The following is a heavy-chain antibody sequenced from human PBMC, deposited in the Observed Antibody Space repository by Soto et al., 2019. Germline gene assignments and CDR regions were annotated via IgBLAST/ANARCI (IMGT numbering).Heavy chain of an antibody. CDR1: GYTFTSYC. V-gene: IGHV1-18*01. CDR2: ISAYNGNT. Sequence: ASVKVSCKASGYTFTSYCINWVRQAPGQGLEWMGWISAYNGNTNYAQKLQGRVTMTTDTSTSTAYMELRSLRSDDTAVYYCAITHCSSTSCYADYWGQGTLVTVSS. D-gene: IGHD2-2*01. CDR3: AITHCSSTSCYADY. J-gene: IGHJ4*02.